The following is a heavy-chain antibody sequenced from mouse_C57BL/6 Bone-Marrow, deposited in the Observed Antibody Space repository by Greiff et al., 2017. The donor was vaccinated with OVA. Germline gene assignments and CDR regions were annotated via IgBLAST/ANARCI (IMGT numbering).Heavy chain of an antibody. CDR1: GYTFTSYW. V-gene: IGHV1-55*01. D-gene: IGHD1-1*01. CDR3: ARHHYYGSSAYDMDY. J-gene: IGHJ2*01. CDR2: IYPGSGST. Sequence: QVQLQQSGAELVKPGASVKMSCKASGYTFTSYWITWVKQRPGQGLEWIGDIYPGSGSTNYNEKFKSKATLTVDTSSSTAYMQLSSLTSEDIAIYYCARHHYYGSSAYDMDYWGQGTTLTVSS.